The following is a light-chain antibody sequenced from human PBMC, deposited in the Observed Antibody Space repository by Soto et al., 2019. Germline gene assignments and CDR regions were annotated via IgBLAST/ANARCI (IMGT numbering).Light chain of an antibody. J-gene: IGLJ3*02. CDR3: AAWDDSLSGPGV. CDR1: SSNIGSYY. Sequence: QSVLTQPPSASGTPGQRVTISCSGSSSNIGSYYVYWYQQLPGTAPKLLIYTNNQWPSGVPDRFSGSKSGTSASLAISGLRSEDEADYYCAAWDDSLSGPGVFGGGTKVTVL. V-gene: IGLV1-47*01. CDR2: TNN.